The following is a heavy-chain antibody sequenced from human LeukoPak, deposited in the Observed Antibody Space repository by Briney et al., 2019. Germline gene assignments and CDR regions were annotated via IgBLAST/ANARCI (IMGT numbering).Heavy chain of an antibody. J-gene: IGHJ3*02. CDR2: IYTSGST. CDR1: GGSISSYY. Sequence: SETLSLTCTVSGGSISSYYWSWIRQPAGKGLEWSGRIYTSGSTSFNPSLKSRVTVSVDTSKNQFSLMLSSVTAADTAVYYCARDRYYDSETGAFDIWGQGTMVTVSS. V-gene: IGHV4-4*07. CDR3: ARDRYYDSETGAFDI. D-gene: IGHD3-10*01.